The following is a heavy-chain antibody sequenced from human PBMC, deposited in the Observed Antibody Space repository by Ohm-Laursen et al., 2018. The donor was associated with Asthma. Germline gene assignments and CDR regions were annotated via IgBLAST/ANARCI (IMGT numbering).Heavy chain of an antibody. CDR2: IYYSGST. D-gene: IGHD3-22*01. CDR1: GDSISSGNNY. CDR3: ARGRYYYDSSGYYPGLDY. J-gene: IGHJ4*02. V-gene: IGHV4-61*01. Sequence: VTLSLTCTVSGDSISSGNNYWSWIRQLPGKGLEWIGYIYYSGSTNYNPSLKSRVTISVDTSKNQFSLKLSSVTAADTAVYYCARGRYYYDSSGYYPGLDYWGQGTLVTVSS.